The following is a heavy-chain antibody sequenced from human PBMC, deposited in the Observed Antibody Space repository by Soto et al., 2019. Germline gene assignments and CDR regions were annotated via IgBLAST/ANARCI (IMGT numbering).Heavy chain of an antibody. CDR3: ASQGVGVVIRYSSGAFDI. D-gene: IGHD3-3*01. Sequence: PGGSLRLSCAASGFTFSSYSMNWVRQAPGKGLEWVSSISSSSSYIYYADSVKGRFTISRDNAKNSLYLQMNSLRAEDTAVYYCASQGVGVVIRYSSGAFDIWGQGTMVTVSS. V-gene: IGHV3-21*01. J-gene: IGHJ3*02. CDR2: ISSSSSYI. CDR1: GFTFSSYS.